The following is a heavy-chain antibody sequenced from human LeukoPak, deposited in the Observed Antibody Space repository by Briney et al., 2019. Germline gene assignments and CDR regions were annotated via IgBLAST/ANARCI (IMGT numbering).Heavy chain of an antibody. CDR1: GYTFTSYY. J-gene: IGHJ5*02. CDR2: INPSGGST. D-gene: IGHD4-23*01. CDR3: ARDNSVEDTAWWFDP. Sequence: ASVKVSCKASGYTFTSYYMHWVRQAPGQGLEWMGIINPSGGSTSYAQKFQGRVTMTRDMSTSTDYMELSSLRSEDTAVYYCARDNSVEDTAWWFDPWGQGTLVTVSS. V-gene: IGHV1-46*01.